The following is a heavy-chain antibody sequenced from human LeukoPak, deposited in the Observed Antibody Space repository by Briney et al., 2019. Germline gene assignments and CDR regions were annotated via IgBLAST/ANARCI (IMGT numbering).Heavy chain of an antibody. J-gene: IGHJ4*02. Sequence: GGSLRLSCAASGFTFSSYAMSWVRQAPGKGLEWVSAISGSGGSTYYADSVKGRFTISRSNSKNTLYLQMNSLRAEDTAVYYCAKDSVAGSWFFGYWGQGTLVTVSS. CDR3: AKDSVAGSWFFGY. CDR1: GFTFSSYA. D-gene: IGHD6-19*01. CDR2: ISGSGGST. V-gene: IGHV3-23*01.